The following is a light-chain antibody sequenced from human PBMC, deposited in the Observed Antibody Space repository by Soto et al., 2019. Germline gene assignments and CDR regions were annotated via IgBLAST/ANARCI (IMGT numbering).Light chain of an antibody. CDR1: QSISNNY. J-gene: IGKJ2*01. Sequence: VLTQSPGTLSLSPGERATLSCRASQSISNNYFAWYQQKPGQAPRLLIFGSSDRATGIPDRFSGSGSGTDFTLTISRLEPEDFAVYYCPQYGSSPPYTFGQGTKLEIK. CDR3: PQYGSSPPYT. V-gene: IGKV3-20*01. CDR2: GSS.